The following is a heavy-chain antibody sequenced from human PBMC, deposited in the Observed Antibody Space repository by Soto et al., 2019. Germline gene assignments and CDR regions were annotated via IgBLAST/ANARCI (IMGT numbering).Heavy chain of an antibody. CDR2: IYYSGSN. D-gene: IGHD3-22*01. J-gene: IGHJ5*02. V-gene: IGHV4-39*01. CDR1: GGSISSSSYY. CDR3: ARGYYDSSGYYGRIDNWFDP. Sequence: PSETLSLTCTVSGGSISSSSYYWGWIRQPPGKGREWIGSIYYSGSNYYNPSLKSRVTISVDTSKNQFSLKLSSVTAADTAVYYCARGYYDSSGYYGRIDNWFDPWGQGTLVTVSS.